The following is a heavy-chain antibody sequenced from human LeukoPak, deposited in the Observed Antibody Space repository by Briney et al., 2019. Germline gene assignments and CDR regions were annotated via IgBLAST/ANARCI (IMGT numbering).Heavy chain of an antibody. CDR2: IYHSGST. Sequence: SETLSLTCTVSGYSISSGYYWGWIRQPPGKGLEWIGSIYHSGSTYYNPSLKSRVTISVDTSKNQFSLKLSSVTAADTAVYYCARVRIVGAMVFDYWGQGTLVTASS. CDR1: GYSISSGYY. V-gene: IGHV4-38-2*02. D-gene: IGHD1-26*01. CDR3: ARVRIVGAMVFDY. J-gene: IGHJ4*02.